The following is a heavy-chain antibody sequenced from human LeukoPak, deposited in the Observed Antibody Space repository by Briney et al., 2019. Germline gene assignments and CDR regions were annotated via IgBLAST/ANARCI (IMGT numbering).Heavy chain of an antibody. Sequence: GGSLRLSCAASGFPFSSYWMHWVRQAPGKGLVWVSRINIDGSNTNYADSVKGRFTISRDNAKNTLYLQMDSLRAEDTAVYYCARSLWGAYDYWGQGTLVTVSS. CDR1: GFPFSSYW. CDR2: INIDGSNT. D-gene: IGHD1-26*01. CDR3: ARSLWGAYDY. J-gene: IGHJ4*02. V-gene: IGHV3-74*01.